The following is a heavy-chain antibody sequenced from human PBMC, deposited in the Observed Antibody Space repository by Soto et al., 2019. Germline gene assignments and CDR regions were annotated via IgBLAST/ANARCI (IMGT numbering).Heavy chain of an antibody. Sequence: GGSLRLSCAASGFTFSSYWMHWVRQAPGKGLVWVSRINSDGSSTSYADSVKGRFTISRDNAKNTLYLQMNSLRAEDTAVYYCATQELVPAAMGRTMIDYWGQGTLVTVSS. V-gene: IGHV3-74*01. CDR2: INSDGSST. CDR1: GFTFSSYW. CDR3: ATQELVPAAMGRTMIDY. D-gene: IGHD2-2*01. J-gene: IGHJ4*02.